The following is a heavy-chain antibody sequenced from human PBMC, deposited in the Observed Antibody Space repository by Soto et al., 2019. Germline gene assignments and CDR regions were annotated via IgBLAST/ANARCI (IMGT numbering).Heavy chain of an antibody. CDR2: ISGSGGST. J-gene: IGHJ6*02. CDR3: XXXXXXXXXXXXYYYYGMDV. CDR1: GFTFSSYA. Sequence: EVQLLESGGGLVQPGGSLRLSCAASGFTFSSYAMSWVRQAPGKGLEWVSAISGSGGSTYYADSVKGRFTISRDNSKNTLYLQMXXXXXXXXXXXXXXXXXXXXXXXXXYYYYGMDVWGQGTTVTVSS. V-gene: IGHV3-23*01.